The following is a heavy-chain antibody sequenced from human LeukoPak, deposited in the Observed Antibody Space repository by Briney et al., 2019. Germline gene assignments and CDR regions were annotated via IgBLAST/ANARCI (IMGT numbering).Heavy chain of an antibody. V-gene: IGHV3-23*01. CDR3: AKTGYCSSSSCLATD. Sequence: PGGSLRLSCAASGFTFSSYAMSWVRQAPGKGLEWVSAISGGSGTTYYADSVRGRFTISRDNSKNTLYLQMNSLRAEDTAVYYCAKTGYCSSSSCLATDWGQGTLVTVSS. CDR1: GFTFSSYA. CDR2: ISGGSGTT. J-gene: IGHJ4*02. D-gene: IGHD2-2*01.